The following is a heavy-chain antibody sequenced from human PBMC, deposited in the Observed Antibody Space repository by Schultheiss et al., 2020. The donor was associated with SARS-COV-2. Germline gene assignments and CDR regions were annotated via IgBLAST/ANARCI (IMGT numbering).Heavy chain of an antibody. CDR2: ISAYNGNT. D-gene: IGHD6-13*01. CDR1: GYTFTSYG. V-gene: IGHV1-18*01. Sequence: ASVKVSCKASGYTFTSYGISWVRQAPGQGLEWMGWISAYNGNTNYAQKFQGWVTMTRDTSISTAYMELSRLRSEDTAVYYCARVAAAGPSSPIWNYYYYMDVWGKGTTVTVSS. J-gene: IGHJ6*03. CDR3: ARVAAAGPSSPIWNYYYYMDV.